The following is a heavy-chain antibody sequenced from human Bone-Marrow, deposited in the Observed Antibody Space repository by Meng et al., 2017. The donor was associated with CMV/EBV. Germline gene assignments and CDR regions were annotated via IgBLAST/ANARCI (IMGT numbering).Heavy chain of an antibody. CDR2: ISYDGSNK. Sequence: GESLKISCAASGFTFSSYAMHWVRQAPGKGLEWVAVISYDGSNKYYAHSVKGRFTISRDNSKNTLYLQMNSLRAEDTAVYYCARRRVPYYFDYWGQGTLVTVSS. CDR3: ARRRVPYYFDY. J-gene: IGHJ4*02. V-gene: IGHV3-30-3*01. CDR1: GFTFSSYA. D-gene: IGHD5/OR15-5a*01.